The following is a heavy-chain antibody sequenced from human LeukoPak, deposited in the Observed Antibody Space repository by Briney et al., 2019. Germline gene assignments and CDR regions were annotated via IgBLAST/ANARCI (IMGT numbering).Heavy chain of an antibody. CDR1: GGSISSSSYH. CDR3: ARRVRGDTGDRRFDY. CDR2: IFYSGST. J-gene: IGHJ4*02. Sequence: PSETLSLTCTVSGGSISSSSYHWGWIRQPPGKGLEWIGSIFYSGSTYYNPSLKSRVTMSVDTSENQFSLKLSSVTAADTAVYYCARRVRGDTGDRRFDYWGQGTLVTVSS. D-gene: IGHD3-10*02. V-gene: IGHV4-39*01.